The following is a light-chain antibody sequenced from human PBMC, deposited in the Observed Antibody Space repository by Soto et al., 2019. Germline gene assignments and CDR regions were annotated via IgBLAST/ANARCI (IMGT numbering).Light chain of an antibody. CDR2: DAS. Sequence: DIQMTQSPSTLSASVGDSITITCRASQTISSWLAWYQQKPGKAPKVLIYDASTLESGVPSRFSGSGFGTEFTFTITRLQPDDFATYYCQQYQSYSKTFGQGTKVEIK. CDR3: QQYQSYSKT. CDR1: QTISSW. V-gene: IGKV1-5*01. J-gene: IGKJ1*01.